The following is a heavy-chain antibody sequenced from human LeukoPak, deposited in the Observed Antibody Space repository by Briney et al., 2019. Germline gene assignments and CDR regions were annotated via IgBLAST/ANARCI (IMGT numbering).Heavy chain of an antibody. Sequence: GGSLRLSCAASGFTFSSYSMNWVRRAPGKGLEWVSSISSSSSYIYYADSVKGRFTISRDNAKNSLYLQMNSLRAEDTAVYYCARDDRGWYDYWGQGTLVTVSS. J-gene: IGHJ4*02. CDR1: GFTFSSYS. D-gene: IGHD6-19*01. V-gene: IGHV3-21*01. CDR2: ISSSSSYI. CDR3: ARDDRGWYDY.